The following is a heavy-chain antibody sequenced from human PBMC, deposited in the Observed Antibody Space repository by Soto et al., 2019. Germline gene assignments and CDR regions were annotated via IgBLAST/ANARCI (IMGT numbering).Heavy chain of an antibody. V-gene: IGHV3-30*18. CDR3: AKRAWGSFYFDY. J-gene: IGHJ4*02. CDR1: CFTFSTYA. Sequence: PGETPKLSCAAYCFTFSTYALHWVRQAPGKGLEWVAVISYDGSNKYYADSVKGRFTISRDNSKNTLYLQINSLRAEDTALYYCAKRAWGSFYFDYRGQGT. CDR2: ISYDGSNK. D-gene: IGHD7-27*01.